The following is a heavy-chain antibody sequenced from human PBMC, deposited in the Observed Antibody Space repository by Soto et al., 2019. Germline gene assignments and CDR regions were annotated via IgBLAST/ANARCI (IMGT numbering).Heavy chain of an antibody. Sequence: QVQLVQSGAEVKKPGASVKVSCKASGYTFTSYAISWVRQAPGQGLEWMGWISAYNGNTNYAQKLQGRVTMTTGTSTSTAYMELRSLRSYDTAVYYCATDHGGGITFEWGQGTLVTFSS. J-gene: IGHJ4*02. CDR3: ATDHGGGITFE. CDR2: ISAYNGNT. V-gene: IGHV1-18*01. CDR1: GYTFTSYA. D-gene: IGHD3-16*01.